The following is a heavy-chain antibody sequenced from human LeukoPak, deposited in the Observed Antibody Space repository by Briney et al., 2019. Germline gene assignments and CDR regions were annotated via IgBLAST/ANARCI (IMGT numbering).Heavy chain of an antibody. D-gene: IGHD1-14*01. J-gene: IGHJ3*02. CDR3: ARDLLGEEPDAFDI. Sequence: GGSLRLSCAASGFTFSSYAMHWVRQAPGKGLEWVAVISYDGSNKYYADSVKGRFTISRDNSKNTLYLQMNSLRAEDTAVYYCARDLLGEEPDAFDIWGQGTMVTVSS. CDR2: ISYDGSNK. CDR1: GFTFSSYA. V-gene: IGHV3-30-3*01.